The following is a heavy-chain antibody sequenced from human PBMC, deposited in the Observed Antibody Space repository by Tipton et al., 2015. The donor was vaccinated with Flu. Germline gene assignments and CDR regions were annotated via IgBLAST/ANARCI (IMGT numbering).Heavy chain of an antibody. V-gene: IGHV4-39*07. D-gene: IGHD4-11*01. CDR1: GDPIRSSNYY. CDR3: ARRDYSNYVSDPKSWFDP. Sequence: GLVKPSETLSLTCGVSGDPIRSSNYYWGWIRQPPGKGLEWIGNIFHSGNTYLNPSLKSRVTISIDTSKNQFSLKLSSVTAADTAVYYCARRDYSNYVSDPKSWFDPWGQGILVTVSS. CDR2: IFHSGNT. J-gene: IGHJ5*02.